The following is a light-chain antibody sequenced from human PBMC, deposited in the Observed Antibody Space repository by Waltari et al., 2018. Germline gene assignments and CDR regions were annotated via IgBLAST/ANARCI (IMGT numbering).Light chain of an antibody. J-gene: IGLJ2*01. CDR3: SSQTLDGLVL. CDR1: SSAVGASAS. Sequence: QSALPHPPSVTGSRRQSVTIDSCSVSSAVGASASRSCHQHQPGKAPQLIIYDVTKRPAGVSDRFSASKSANTAALTISRLQPEDEADYYCSSQTLDGLVLFGGGTRLTVL. V-gene: IGLV2-11*01. CDR2: DVT.